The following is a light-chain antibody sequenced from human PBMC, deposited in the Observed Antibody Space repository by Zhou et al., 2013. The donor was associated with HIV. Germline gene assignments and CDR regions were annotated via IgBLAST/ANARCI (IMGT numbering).Light chain of an antibody. CDR3: TSYTTYNIYV. V-gene: IGLV2-14*03. CDR1: SSDVGAYNH. J-gene: IGLJ1*01. CDR2: DVS. Sequence: QSALTQPASVSGSPGQSITISCTGTSSDVGAYNHVSRFQQHPGKAPRLMIYDVSNRPSGISNRFSGSKSGNTASLTISGLQAEDEADYYCTSYTTYNIYVFGTGTMVTVL.